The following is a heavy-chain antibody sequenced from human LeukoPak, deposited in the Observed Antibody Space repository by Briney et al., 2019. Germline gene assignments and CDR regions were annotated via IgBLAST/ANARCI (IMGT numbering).Heavy chain of an antibody. CDR2: IDWDDDK. CDR3: ARMSITIFGVVHFDI. CDR1: GFSLSTSGMC. V-gene: IGHV2-70*11. D-gene: IGHD3-3*01. Sequence: SGPTLVNPTQTLTLTCTFSGFSLSTSGMCVSWIRQPPGKALEWLARIDWDDDKYYSTPLKTRLTISKDTSKNQVVLTMTNIDPVDTATYYCARMSITIFGVVHFDIWGQGTMVTVSS. J-gene: IGHJ3*02.